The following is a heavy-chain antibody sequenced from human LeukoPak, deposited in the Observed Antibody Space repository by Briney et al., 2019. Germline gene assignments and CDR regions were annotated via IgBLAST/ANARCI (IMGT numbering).Heavy chain of an antibody. J-gene: IGHJ4*02. D-gene: IGHD1-1*01. V-gene: IGHV4-30-2*01. CDR2: MYHSGGT. Sequence: SETLSLTCAVSGDSISSSGYSWSWIRQPPGKGLEWIGYMYHSGGTYYNPSLKSRVTISVDRSRNQFSLKLSSVTAADTAVYYCARTVTTTHFEYWGQGVLVTVSS. CDR1: GDSISSSGYS. CDR3: ARTVTTTHFEY.